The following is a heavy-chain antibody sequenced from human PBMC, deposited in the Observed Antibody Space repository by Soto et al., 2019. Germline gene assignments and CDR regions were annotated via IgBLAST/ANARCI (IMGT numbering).Heavy chain of an antibody. CDR3: ARDLAGGDRYYDCWSCYPPYYYCGMDV. D-gene: IGHD3-3*01. V-gene: IGHV6-1*01. Sequence: SQTPSLTCAISGDSVSSNSAAWHWIRQSPSRGLEWLGRTYYRSKWYNDYAVTVKSRITSHPNTSKNQFYLQLNSVTPEDTAVYYCARDLAGGDRYYDCWSCYPPYYYCGMDVWGQGTTVTVSS. CDR1: GDSVSSNSAA. J-gene: IGHJ6*02. CDR2: TYYRSKWYN.